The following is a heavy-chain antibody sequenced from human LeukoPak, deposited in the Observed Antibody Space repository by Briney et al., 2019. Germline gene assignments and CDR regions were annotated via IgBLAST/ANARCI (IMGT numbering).Heavy chain of an antibody. CDR1: EFRFSIYA. CDR3: ANSPDCMVTVFDY. D-gene: IGHD5-18*01. CDR2: ISSSGGST. V-gene: IGHV3-23*01. J-gene: IGHJ4*02. Sequence: QPGGSLRLSCAAPEFRFSIYAMSWVRQAPGKGLEWVSSISSSGGSTYYADSVKGRFTISRDNSKNTLFLQMNSLRADDAAVYYCANSPDCMVTVFDYWGQGTLVTVSS.